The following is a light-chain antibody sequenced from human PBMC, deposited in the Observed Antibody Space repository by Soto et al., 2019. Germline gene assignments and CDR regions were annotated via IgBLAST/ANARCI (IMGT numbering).Light chain of an antibody. Sequence: EIVLTQSPATLSLSPGERATLSCRASQSVSSYLAWYQQRPGQAPRLLIYGASNRATGIPARFSGSGSGTDFTLTISSLEAEDFAVYYCQQYNNGWTFGQGTKVEIK. CDR3: QQYNNGWT. CDR2: GAS. J-gene: IGKJ1*01. CDR1: QSVSSY. V-gene: IGKV3-11*01.